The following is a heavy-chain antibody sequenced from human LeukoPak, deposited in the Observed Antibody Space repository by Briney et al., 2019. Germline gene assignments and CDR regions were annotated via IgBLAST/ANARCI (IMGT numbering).Heavy chain of an antibody. V-gene: IGHV4-38-2*02. CDR3: ARDLDSSSWYVGY. J-gene: IGHJ4*02. D-gene: IGHD6-13*01. CDR1: GYSISSGYY. CDR2: IYHSANA. Sequence: PETLSLTCTVSGYSISSGYYWGWIGQPPGEGLEWIGSIYHSANAYSNPSLKSRVTISVDTSKNQFSLKLTSVTAADTAVYYCARDLDSSSWYVGYWGQGTLVTVSS.